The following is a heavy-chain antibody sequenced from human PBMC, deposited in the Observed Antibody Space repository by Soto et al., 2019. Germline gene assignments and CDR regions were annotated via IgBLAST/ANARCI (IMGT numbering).Heavy chain of an antibody. CDR2: ISSSSSYI. CDR1: GFTFSSYS. J-gene: IGHJ6*03. CDR3: ARDVMLRGVTDYYYYYYMDV. Sequence: GGSLRLSCAASGFTFSSYSMNWVRQAPGKGLEWVSSISSSSSYIYYADSVKGRFTISRDNAKNSLYLQMNSLRAEDTAVYYCARDVMLRGVTDYYYYYYMDVWGKGTTVTVSS. D-gene: IGHD3-10*01. V-gene: IGHV3-21*01.